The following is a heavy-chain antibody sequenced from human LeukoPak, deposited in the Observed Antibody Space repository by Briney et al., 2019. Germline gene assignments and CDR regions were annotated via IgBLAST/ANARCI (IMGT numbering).Heavy chain of an antibody. CDR2: MFHSGST. CDR3: AARLVREKILYY. Sequence: SETLSLTCTVSVSVGSISSFSWSWIRQSPGKGLEWIGYMFHSGSTNYNPSLKSRVTMSLDTSKNQFSLKLSSVTAADTAVYYRAARLVREKILYYWGQGTLVTVSS. J-gene: IGHJ4*02. V-gene: IGHV4-59*12. D-gene: IGHD3-9*01. CDR1: VSVGSISSFS.